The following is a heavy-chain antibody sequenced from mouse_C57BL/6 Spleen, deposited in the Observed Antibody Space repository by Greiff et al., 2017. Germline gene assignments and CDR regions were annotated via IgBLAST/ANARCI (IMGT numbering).Heavy chain of an antibody. Sequence: EVKLMVSGGGLVKPGGSLKLSCAASGFTFSDYGMHWVRQAPEKGLEWVAYISSGSSTIYYADTVKGRFTISRDNAKNTLFLQMTSLRSEDTAMYYCARSNGSSYAYAMDYWGQGTSVTVSS. CDR3: ARSNGSSYAYAMDY. D-gene: IGHD1-1*01. J-gene: IGHJ4*01. V-gene: IGHV5-17*01. CDR2: ISSGSSTI. CDR1: GFTFSDYG.